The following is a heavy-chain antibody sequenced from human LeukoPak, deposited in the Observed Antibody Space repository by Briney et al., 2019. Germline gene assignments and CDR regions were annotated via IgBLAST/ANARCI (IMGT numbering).Heavy chain of an antibody. J-gene: IGHJ4*01. V-gene: IGHV3-21*01. CDR1: GFTFSSYS. D-gene: IGHD5-18*01. Sequence: GGSLRLSCAASGFTFSSYSMNWVRQAPGKGLEWVSSISSSSSYIYYADSVKGRFTISRDNAKNSLYLQMNSLRAEDTAVYYCARDPRGYSYGHGDYWGQEPWSPSPQ. CDR2: ISSSSSYI. CDR3: ARDPRGYSYGHGDY.